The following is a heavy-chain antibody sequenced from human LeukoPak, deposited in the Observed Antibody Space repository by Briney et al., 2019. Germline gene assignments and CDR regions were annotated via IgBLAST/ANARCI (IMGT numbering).Heavy chain of an antibody. Sequence: GASVKVSCKASGYTFTNYDINWVRQATGQGLEWMGYMNPRSGDTGYAQKFQGRVTMTWDTPISTAYMELSSLRSEDTAVYYCARDFRFSDFWGQGTLVTVSS. CDR3: ARDFRFSDF. CDR1: GYTFTNYD. J-gene: IGHJ4*02. V-gene: IGHV1-8*01. CDR2: MNPRSGDT.